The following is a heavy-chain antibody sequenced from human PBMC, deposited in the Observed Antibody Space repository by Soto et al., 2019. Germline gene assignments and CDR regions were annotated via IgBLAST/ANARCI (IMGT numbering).Heavy chain of an antibody. Sequence: PGXSLRLSCAASGLTFSSYGIHWVDQAPGKGLVWVSRINSDGSSTSYADSVKGRFTISRDNAKNTLYLQMNSLRAEDTAVYYCARDMEGYYYGMDVWGQGTTVTVSS. CDR1: GLTFSSYG. V-gene: IGHV3-74*01. J-gene: IGHJ6*02. CDR2: INSDGSST. CDR3: ARDMEGYYYGMDV. D-gene: IGHD3-3*01.